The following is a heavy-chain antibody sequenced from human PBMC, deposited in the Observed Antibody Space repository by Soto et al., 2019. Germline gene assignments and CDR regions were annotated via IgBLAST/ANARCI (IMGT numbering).Heavy chain of an antibody. CDR3: ARAVGGYRNWFDP. V-gene: IGHV1-69*13. J-gene: IGHJ5*02. Sequence: SVKVSCKASGGTFSSYAISWVRQAPGQGLEWIGGIIPIFGTANYAQKFQGRVTITADESTSTAYMELSSLRSEDTAVYYCARAVGGYRNWFDPWGQGTLVTVSS. CDR1: GGTFSSYA. D-gene: IGHD1-26*01. CDR2: IIPIFGTA.